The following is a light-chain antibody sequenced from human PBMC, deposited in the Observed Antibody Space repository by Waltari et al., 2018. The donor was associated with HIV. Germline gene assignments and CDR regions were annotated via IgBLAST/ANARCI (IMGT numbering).Light chain of an antibody. J-gene: IGKJ4*01. Sequence: DIQMTPSPSSLSASVGDSVTITCRASQDIDDFLTWLQHKPGKAPKSLIYAASFLQSGVPSRFRGRGSGTDFTLTIDNLQPEDFATYYCQQYKSYPLTFGGGTKVEMK. CDR2: AAS. CDR3: QQYKSYPLT. V-gene: IGKV1-16*01. CDR1: QDIDDF.